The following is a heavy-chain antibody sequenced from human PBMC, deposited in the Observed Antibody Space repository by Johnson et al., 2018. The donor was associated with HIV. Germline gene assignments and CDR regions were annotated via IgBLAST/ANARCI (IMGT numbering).Heavy chain of an antibody. CDR1: GFTFSDSY. CDR2: VSYDGRNQ. CDR3: ARPHIVVVTAGYAFDI. V-gene: IGHV3-30-3*01. Sequence: QVQLVESGGGWVKPGGSLSLSCAASGFTFSDSYMNWIRQARGKGLEWVALVSYDGRNQYHADSVKGRFTISRDNSKNTLYLQMNSLRAEDTAVYYCARPHIVVVTAGYAFDIWGQGTMVIVSS. J-gene: IGHJ3*02. D-gene: IGHD2-21*02.